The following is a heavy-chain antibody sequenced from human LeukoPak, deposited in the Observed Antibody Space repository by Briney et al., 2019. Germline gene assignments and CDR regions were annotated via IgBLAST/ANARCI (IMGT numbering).Heavy chain of an antibody. CDR2: IYYSGST. D-gene: IGHD2-15*01. CDR1: GGSISSSSYY. V-gene: IGHV4-39*07. Sequence: SETLSLTCTVSGGSISSSSYYWGWIRQPPGKGLEWIGSIYYSGSTYYNPSLKSRVTISVDTSKNQFSLKLSSVTAADTAVYYCALEVLDSNSVVPYWGQGTLVTVSS. J-gene: IGHJ4*02. CDR3: ALEVLDSNSVVPY.